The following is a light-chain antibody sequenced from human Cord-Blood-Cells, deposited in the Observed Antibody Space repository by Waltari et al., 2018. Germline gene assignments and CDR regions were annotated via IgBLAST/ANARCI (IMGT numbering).Light chain of an antibody. Sequence: QSALPQPASVSASPGQSITISCTGTSSDVGGYNYVSWYQQHPGKAPKLMIYDVSNRPSGVSNRFSGSKSGNTASLTISGLQAEDEADYYCSSYTSSSTWVFGGGTKLTVL. J-gene: IGLJ3*02. CDR2: DVS. CDR1: SSDVGGYNY. CDR3: SSYTSSSTWV. V-gene: IGLV2-14*01.